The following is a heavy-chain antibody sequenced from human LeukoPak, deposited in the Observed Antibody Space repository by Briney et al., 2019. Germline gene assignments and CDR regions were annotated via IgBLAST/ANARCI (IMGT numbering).Heavy chain of an antibody. Sequence: GGSLRLSCAASGFTFSSYSMNWVRQAPGKGLEWVSYISSSSSTIYYADSVKGRFTISRDNSKNTLYLQMNSLRAEDTAVYYCARVPGVAKYYFDYWGQGTLVTVSS. V-gene: IGHV3-48*01. CDR1: GFTFSSYS. D-gene: IGHD5-12*01. CDR2: ISSSSSTI. J-gene: IGHJ4*02. CDR3: ARVPGVAKYYFDY.